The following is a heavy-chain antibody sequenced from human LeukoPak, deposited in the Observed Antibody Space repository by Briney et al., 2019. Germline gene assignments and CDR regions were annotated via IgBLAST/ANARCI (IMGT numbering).Heavy chain of an antibody. Sequence: PGGSLRLSCAASGFSFSSYAMHWVRQAPGKGLEWVAVISYDGSNKYYADSVKGRFTISRDNSKNTLYLQMNSLRAEDTAVYYCARVHDFWSGPDYWGQGTLVTVSS. V-gene: IGHV3-30*04. CDR1: GFSFSSYA. D-gene: IGHD3-3*01. CDR3: ARVHDFWSGPDY. CDR2: ISYDGSNK. J-gene: IGHJ4*02.